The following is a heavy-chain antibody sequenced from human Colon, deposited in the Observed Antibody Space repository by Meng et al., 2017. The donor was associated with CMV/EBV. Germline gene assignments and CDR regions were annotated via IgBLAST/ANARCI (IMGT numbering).Heavy chain of an antibody. V-gene: IGHV3-21*01. CDR2: ISSGSSDI. CDR1: GFTFSSYN. CDR3: ASYTWIQLSI. J-gene: IGHJ4*02. Sequence: GESLKISCAASGFTFSSYNMNWVRQAPGKGLEWVSSISSGSSDIYYADSVKGRFTISRDNAKNSLYLQMNSLRAEDTAVYYCASYTWIQLSIWGPGTLVTAPQ. D-gene: IGHD5-18*01.